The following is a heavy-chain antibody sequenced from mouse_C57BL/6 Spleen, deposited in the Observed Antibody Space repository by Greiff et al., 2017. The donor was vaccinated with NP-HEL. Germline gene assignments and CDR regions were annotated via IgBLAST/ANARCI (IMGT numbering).Heavy chain of an antibody. J-gene: IGHJ2*01. D-gene: IGHD1-1*01. CDR1: GYTFTGYW. CDR2: ILPGSGST. Sequence: QVQLKQSGAELMKPGASVKLSCKATGYTFTGYWIEWVKQRPGHGLEWIGEILPGSGSTNYNEKFKGKATFTADTSSNTAYTQLSSLTTEDSAIYYCARRYYGSSQYYFDYWGQGTTLTVSS. V-gene: IGHV1-9*01. CDR3: ARRYYGSSQYYFDY.